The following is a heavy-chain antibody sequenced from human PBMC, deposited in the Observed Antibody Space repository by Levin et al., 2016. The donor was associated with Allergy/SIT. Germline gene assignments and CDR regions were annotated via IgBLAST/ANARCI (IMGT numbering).Heavy chain of an antibody. CDR2: ISSSSSYI. CDR3: ARTGAYYYDSSGPNILNAFDI. J-gene: IGHJ3*02. Sequence: WIRQPPGKGLEWVSSISSSSSYIYYADSVKGRFTISRDNAKNSLYLQMNSLRAEDTAVYYCARTGAYYYDSSGPNILNAFDIWGQGTMVTV. V-gene: IGHV3-21*01. D-gene: IGHD3-22*01.